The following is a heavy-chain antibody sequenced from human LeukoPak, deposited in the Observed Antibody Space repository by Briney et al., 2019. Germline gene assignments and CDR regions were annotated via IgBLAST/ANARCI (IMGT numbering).Heavy chain of an antibody. V-gene: IGHV3-30-3*01. J-gene: IGHJ4*02. CDR3: VGRITMEY. Sequence: LSLTCAVYGGSFSGYYWSWIRQPPGKGLEWVAVISYDGSNKYYADSVKGRFTISRDNSKNTLYLQMNSLRAEDTAVYYCVGRITMEYWGQGTLVTVSS. CDR2: ISYDGSNK. D-gene: IGHD3-10*01. CDR1: GGSFSGYY.